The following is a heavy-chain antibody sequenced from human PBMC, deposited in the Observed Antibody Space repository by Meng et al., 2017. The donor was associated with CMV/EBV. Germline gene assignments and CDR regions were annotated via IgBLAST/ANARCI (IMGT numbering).Heavy chain of an antibody. Sequence: ETLSLTCAASGFTFSSYWMSWDRQAPGKGLEWVANIKQDGSEKYYVDSVKGRFTISRDNAKNSLYLQMNSLRAEDTAVYYCARGYNWFDPWGQGTLVTVSS. CDR2: IKQDGSEK. V-gene: IGHV3-7*01. CDR3: ARGYNWFDP. J-gene: IGHJ5*02. CDR1: GFTFSSYW.